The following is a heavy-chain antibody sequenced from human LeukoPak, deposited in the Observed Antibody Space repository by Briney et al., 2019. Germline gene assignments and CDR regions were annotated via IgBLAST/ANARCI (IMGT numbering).Heavy chain of an antibody. CDR3: AMDNWWELYLDN. Sequence: SQALSLTCAISGYSVSNNRVAWNWIRQSPTRGLEWVGRTQYRYKWNHTYAASVSDRTTIYADTSKNEFHSHLNCVPPAETAVYYCAMDNWWELYLDNWGQGTLVTVSS. J-gene: IGHJ4*02. CDR1: GYSVSNNRVA. V-gene: IGHV6-1*01. CDR2: TQYRYKWNH. D-gene: IGHD1-26*01.